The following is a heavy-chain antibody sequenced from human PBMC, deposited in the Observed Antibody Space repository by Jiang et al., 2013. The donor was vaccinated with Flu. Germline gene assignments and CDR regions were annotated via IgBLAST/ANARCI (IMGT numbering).Heavy chain of an antibody. D-gene: IGHD3-22*01. CDR2: IWYDGSNK. V-gene: IGHV3-33*08. CDR3: ASYYSWDYDSSGYSDY. J-gene: IGHJ4*02. Sequence: SGGGVVQPGRSLRLSCAASGFTFSSYGMHWVRQAPGKGLEWVAVIWYDGSNKYYADSVKGRFTISRDNSKNTLYLQMNSLRAEDTAVYYCASYYSWDYDSSGYSDYWGQGTLVTVSS. CDR1: GFTFSSYG.